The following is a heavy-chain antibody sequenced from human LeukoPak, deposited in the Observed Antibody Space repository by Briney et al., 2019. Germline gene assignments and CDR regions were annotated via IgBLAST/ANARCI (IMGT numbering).Heavy chain of an antibody. CDR2: IMPLFGTA. J-gene: IGHJ5*02. Sequence: SVKVSCKTSGGTFNHSAISWVRQAPGQGLDWLGGIMPLFGTAGYAQKFQGRVTITKDESTRTVYLELTSLTSDDTAVYYCARDVHGDYGSGWFDPWGQGTLVSVSS. V-gene: IGHV1-69*05. CDR1: GGTFNHSA. D-gene: IGHD4-17*01. CDR3: ARDVHGDYGSGWFDP.